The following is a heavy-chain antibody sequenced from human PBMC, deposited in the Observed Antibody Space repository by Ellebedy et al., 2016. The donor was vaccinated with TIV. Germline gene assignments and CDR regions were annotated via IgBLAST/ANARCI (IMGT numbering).Heavy chain of an antibody. Sequence: GSLRLXXTVSGGSISSYYWSWIRQPPGKGLEWIGYIYYSGSTYYNPSLKSRVTISVDTSKNQFSLKLSSVTAADTAVYYCARNGIAALNFPFDYWGQGTLVTVSS. CDR2: IYYSGST. CDR1: GGSISSYY. CDR3: ARNGIAALNFPFDY. J-gene: IGHJ4*02. V-gene: IGHV4-59*06. D-gene: IGHD6-6*01.